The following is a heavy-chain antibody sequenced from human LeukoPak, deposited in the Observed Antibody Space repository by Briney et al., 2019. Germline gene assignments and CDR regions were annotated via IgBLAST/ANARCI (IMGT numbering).Heavy chain of an antibody. V-gene: IGHV4-39*07. Sequence: PSETLSFTCTVSGGSISSSNFYWGWIRQPPGKGLEWIGSIYYSGSTYYNPSLKSRVTISVDTSKNQFSLKLSSVTAADTAVYYCARGREYSSSSVMDMDYWGQGTLVTVSS. J-gene: IGHJ4*02. CDR1: GGSISSSNFY. D-gene: IGHD6-6*01. CDR2: IYYSGST. CDR3: ARGREYSSSSVMDMDY.